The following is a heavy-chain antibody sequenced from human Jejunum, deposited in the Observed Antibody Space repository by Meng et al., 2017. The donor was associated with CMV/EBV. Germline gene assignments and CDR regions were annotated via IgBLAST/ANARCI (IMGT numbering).Heavy chain of an antibody. J-gene: IGHJ6*02. D-gene: IGHD3-3*01. CDR3: ARDSQRITIFGVDNYGMDV. V-gene: IGHV3-21*01. CDR2: ISSSSSYI. Sequence: WVRQAPGKGLVWVSSISSSSSYIYYADSVKGRFTISRDNAKNSLYLQMNSLRAEDTAVYYCARDSQRITIFGVDNYGMDVWGQGTTVTVSS.